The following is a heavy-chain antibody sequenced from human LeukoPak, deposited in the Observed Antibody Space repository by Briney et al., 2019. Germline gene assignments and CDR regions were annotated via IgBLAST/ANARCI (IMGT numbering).Heavy chain of an antibody. J-gene: IGHJ3*02. V-gene: IGHV4-61*01. D-gene: IGHD6-19*01. CDR3: ARVEVAVDAFDI. Sequence: SSETLSRTCTVSGGSVSSGSYYWSWIRQPPGKGLEWIGYIYYSGSTNYNPSLKSRVTISVDTSKNQFSLKLSSVTAADTAVYYCARVEVAVDAFDIWGQGTMVTVSS. CDR1: GGSVSSGSYY. CDR2: IYYSGST.